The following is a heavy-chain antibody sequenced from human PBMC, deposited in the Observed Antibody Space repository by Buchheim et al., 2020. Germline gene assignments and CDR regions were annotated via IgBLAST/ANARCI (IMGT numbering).Heavy chain of an antibody. J-gene: IGHJ6*01. Sequence: QVQLVQSGAEVKKPGPSVKVSCKASGGTFSSYTISWVRQAPGQGLEWMGRIIPILGIANYAQKFQGRVMITADKSTSTAYMELSSLRSGDTAVYYCARDPYGNSVYYHYGMDVWGQGTT. D-gene: IGHD4-23*01. CDR1: GGTFSSYT. V-gene: IGHV1-69*08. CDR3: ARDPYGNSVYYHYGMDV. CDR2: IIPILGIA.